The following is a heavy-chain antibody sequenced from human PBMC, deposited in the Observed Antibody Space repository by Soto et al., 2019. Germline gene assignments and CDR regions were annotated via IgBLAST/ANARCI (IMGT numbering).Heavy chain of an antibody. V-gene: IGHV3-23*01. CDR3: AKVSSSWYAGFFDL. CDR2: LSDSGGSI. Sequence: EVQLLESGGGLVQPGGSLRLSCTASGFTFSRHAMTWVRQAPGKGLEWVSGLSDSGGSIYYADSVKGRFTISRDNSMNTLYLQMNTLRAEDTALYYCAKVSSSWYAGFFDLWGRGTLVTVSS. J-gene: IGHJ4*02. CDR1: GFTFSRHA. D-gene: IGHD6-13*01.